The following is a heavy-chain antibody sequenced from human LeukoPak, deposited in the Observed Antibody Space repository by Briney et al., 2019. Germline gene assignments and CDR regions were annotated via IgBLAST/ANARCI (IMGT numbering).Heavy chain of an antibody. D-gene: IGHD5-12*01. CDR2: IWYDGSNK. Sequence: AGRSLRLSCAASGFTFSSYGMHRVRQAPGKGLEWVAVIWYDGSNKYYADSVKGRFTISRDNSKNTLYLQMNSLRAEDTAVYYCAREGGYDPYFDYWGQGTLVTVSS. CDR1: GFTFSSYG. J-gene: IGHJ4*02. CDR3: AREGGYDPYFDY. V-gene: IGHV3-33*01.